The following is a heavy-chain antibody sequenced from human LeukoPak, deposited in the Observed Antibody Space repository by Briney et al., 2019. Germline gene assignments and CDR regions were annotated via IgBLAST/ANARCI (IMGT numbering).Heavy chain of an antibody. CDR2: IIPILGIA. V-gene: IGHV1-69*04. D-gene: IGHD3-22*01. CDR3: ARPIYDSSGYGGFDY. J-gene: IGHJ4*02. CDR1: GGTFSSYA. Sequence: GASVKVSCKASGGTFSSYAISWVRQAPGQGLEWMGRIIPILGIANYAQKFQGRVTITADKSTSTAYMELSSLGSEDTAVYYCARPIYDSSGYGGFDYWGQGTLVTVSS.